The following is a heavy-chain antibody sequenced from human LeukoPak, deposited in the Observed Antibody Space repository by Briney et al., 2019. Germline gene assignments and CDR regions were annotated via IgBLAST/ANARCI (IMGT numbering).Heavy chain of an antibody. D-gene: IGHD1-26*01. J-gene: IGHJ4*02. CDR3: ASSFYSGSYLDY. V-gene: IGHV3-30-3*01. CDR1: GFTFSSYA. CDR2: ISYDGSNK. Sequence: GGSLRLSCAASGFTFSSYAMHWVRQAPGKGLEWVAVISYDGSNKYYADSVKGRFTISRDNSKNTLYLQMNSLRAEDTAVYYCASSFYSGSYLDYWGQGTLVTVSS.